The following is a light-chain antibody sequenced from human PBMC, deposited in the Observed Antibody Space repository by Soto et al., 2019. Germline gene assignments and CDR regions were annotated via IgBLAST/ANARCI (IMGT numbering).Light chain of an antibody. CDR3: QQRSNWPRT. J-gene: IGKJ2*01. CDR2: DAS. V-gene: IGKV3-11*01. CDR1: QRVSSY. Sequence: EIVLTQSPAALSLSPGDTATLSCRASQRVSSYLAWYQQKPGQAPRLLIYDASNRATGIPARFSGSGSGTDFTLTIGSLEPEDFAVYYWQQRSNWPRTFGQGTKVQIK.